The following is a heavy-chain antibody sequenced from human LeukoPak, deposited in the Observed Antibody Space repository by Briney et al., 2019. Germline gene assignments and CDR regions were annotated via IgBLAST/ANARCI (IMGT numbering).Heavy chain of an antibody. J-gene: IGHJ4*02. Sequence: GASVKVSCKASGYTFTSYYMHWVRQAPGRGLEWMGIINPSGGSTSYAQEFQGRVTMTRDTSTSTVYMELSSLRSEDTAVYYCARGGLDYGDLDYWGQGTLVTVSS. D-gene: IGHD3-16*01. V-gene: IGHV1-46*01. CDR2: INPSGGST. CDR3: ARGGLDYGDLDY. CDR1: GYTFTSYY.